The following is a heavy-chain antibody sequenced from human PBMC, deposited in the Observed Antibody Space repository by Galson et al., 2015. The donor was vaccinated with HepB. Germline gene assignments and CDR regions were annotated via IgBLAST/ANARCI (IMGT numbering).Heavy chain of an antibody. V-gene: IGHV1-46*01. Sequence: SVKVSCKASGYTFTSYYMHWVRQAPGQGLEWMGIINPSGGSTSYEQKFQGRVTMTRDTSTSTVYMELSSLRSEDTAVYYCARDLQVPHQGGACCLDYWGQGTLVTVSS. J-gene: IGHJ4*02. D-gene: IGHD2-2*01. CDR1: GYTFTSYY. CDR2: INPSGGST. CDR3: ARDLQVPHQGGACCLDY.